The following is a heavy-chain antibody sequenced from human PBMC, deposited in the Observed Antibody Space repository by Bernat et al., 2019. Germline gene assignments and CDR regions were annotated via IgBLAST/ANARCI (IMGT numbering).Heavy chain of an antibody. CDR3: ARDQGISSTLDY. CDR2: IWYDGSNK. V-gene: IGHV3-33*08. CDR1: GFTFSSYA. D-gene: IGHD6-6*01. Sequence: VQLLESGGGLVQPGGSLRLSCAASGFTFSSYAMSWVRQAPGKGLEWVAVIWYDGSNKYYADSVKGRFTISRDNSKNTLYLQMNSLRAEDTAVYYCARDQGISSTLDYWGQGTLVTVSS. J-gene: IGHJ4*02.